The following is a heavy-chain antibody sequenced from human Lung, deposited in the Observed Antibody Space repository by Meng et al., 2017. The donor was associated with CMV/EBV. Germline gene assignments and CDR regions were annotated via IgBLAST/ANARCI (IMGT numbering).Heavy chain of an antibody. CDR3: AKGGSHCGGTCCSNFDY. V-gene: IGHV3-30*02. CDR2: IRYDGSNK. CDR1: GFTFSSYD. Sequence: SCAASGFTFSSYDMHWVRQAPRKGLEWVALIRYDGSNKYYPDSEKGRLTISRDNSKNTLYLQMNSLRAEDTAVYYCAKGGSHCGGTCCSNFDYWXQGTMVTVSS. D-gene: IGHD2-21*01. J-gene: IGHJ4*02.